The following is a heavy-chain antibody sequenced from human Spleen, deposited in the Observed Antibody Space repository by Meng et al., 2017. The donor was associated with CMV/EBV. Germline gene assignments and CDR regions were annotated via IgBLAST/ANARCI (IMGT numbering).Heavy chain of an antibody. V-gene: IGHV2-5*01. CDR2: IYWNDDK. CDR3: AHSQGRSGYYHFDH. D-gene: IGHD3-22*01. CDR1: GGSISSSSYY. Sequence: SGGSISSSSYYWGWIRQPPGKALEWLALIYWNDDKRYSPSLKSRLTITKDTSKNQVVFTMINMDPVDTATYYCAHSQGRSGYYHFDHWGQGTLVTVSS. J-gene: IGHJ4*02.